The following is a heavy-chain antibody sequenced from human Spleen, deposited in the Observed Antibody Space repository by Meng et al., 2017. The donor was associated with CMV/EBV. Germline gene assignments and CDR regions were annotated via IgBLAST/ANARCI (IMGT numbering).Heavy chain of an antibody. CDR1: GYSFTSYW. V-gene: IGHV5-51*01. CDR2: IYPGDSDT. Sequence: GGSLRLSCKGSGYSFTSYWIGWVRQMPGKGLEWMGIIYPGDSDTRYSPSFQGQVTISADKSISTAYLQWSSLKASDTAMYYCARLANLFGVISPWGQGTLVTVSS. D-gene: IGHD3-3*01. J-gene: IGHJ5*02. CDR3: ARLANLFGVISP.